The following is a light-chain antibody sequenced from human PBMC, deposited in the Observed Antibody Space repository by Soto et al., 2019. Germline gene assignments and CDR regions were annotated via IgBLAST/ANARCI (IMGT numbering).Light chain of an antibody. J-gene: IGLJ1*01. V-gene: IGLV2-23*02. Sequence: QSALTQPASVSGSPGQSSTISCTGTSSDLGSYNLVSWYQQHPGKAPKLMIYEVSKRPSGVSDRFSGSKSGNTASLTISGLQAEDEADYYCCSYAGSSTYVFGTGTKLTVL. CDR1: SSDLGSYNL. CDR3: CSYAGSSTYV. CDR2: EVS.